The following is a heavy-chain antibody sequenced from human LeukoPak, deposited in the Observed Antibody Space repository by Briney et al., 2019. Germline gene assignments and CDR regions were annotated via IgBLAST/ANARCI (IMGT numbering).Heavy chain of an antibody. J-gene: IGHJ4*02. D-gene: IGHD1-26*01. CDR2: INPNSGGT. V-gene: IGHV1-2*02. CDR1: GYTFSGYY. CDR3: ARPYFQWELRY. Sequence: AASVKVSCKASGYTFSGYYIHWVRQAPGQGLEWMGWINPNSGGTNYAQKFQGRVTMTRDTSISTVYMEMSRLRYDDTAVYYCARPYFQWELRYWGPGTLVTVSS.